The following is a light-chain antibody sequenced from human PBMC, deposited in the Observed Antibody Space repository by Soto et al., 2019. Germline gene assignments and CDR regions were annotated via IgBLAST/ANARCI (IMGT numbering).Light chain of an antibody. CDR1: QSVLYTSNSKNY. CDR3: QQYYLTIK. V-gene: IGKV4-1*01. CDR2: WAS. Sequence: DIVMTQSPDSLTVSLGERATINCKSSQSVLYTSNSKNYLAWYQQKPGQPPKLLIYWASTRESGVPDRFSGSGSGTDFTLTISSLQPEDAALYHCQQYYLTIKFAGGTKVAIK. J-gene: IGKJ4*01.